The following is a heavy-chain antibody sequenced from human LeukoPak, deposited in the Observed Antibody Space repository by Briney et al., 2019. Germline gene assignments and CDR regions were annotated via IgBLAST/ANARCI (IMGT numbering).Heavy chain of an antibody. D-gene: IGHD7-27*01. CDR1: GGTFSSYA. V-gene: IGHV1-8*02. CDR3: ARGPPNWGYDY. Sequence: WASVKVSCKASGGTFSSYAISWVRQATGQRPEWMGWMSPNSGDTGYAQKFQDRVTMTRNTSISTAYMELSSLRSDDTAVYYCARGPPNWGYDYWGPGTLVTVSS. J-gene: IGHJ4*02. CDR2: MSPNSGDT.